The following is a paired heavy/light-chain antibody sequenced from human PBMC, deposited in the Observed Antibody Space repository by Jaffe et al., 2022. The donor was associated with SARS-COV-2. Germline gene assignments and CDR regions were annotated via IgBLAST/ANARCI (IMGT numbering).Light chain of an antibody. CDR2: WAS. Sequence: DIVMTQSPDSLAVSLGERATISCKSSESVLYSSNNKDYLAWYQQKPGQPPNLLIYWASTRKSGVPDRFTGSGSGTHFTLTISGLQAEDVAVYYCQQYYTTPPTFGPGTKVDIK. J-gene: IGKJ3*01. V-gene: IGKV4-1*01. CDR3: QQYYTTPPT. CDR1: ESVLYSSNNKDY.
Heavy chain of an antibody. CDR3: ARDGAHDYGDYSFAL. CDR1: GFSISTYA. J-gene: IGHJ5*02. CDR2: VSFDGSNK. V-gene: IGHV3-30-3*01. Sequence: QVQLVESGGGVVQPGRSLRLSCGASGFSISTYAMHWVRQAPGKGLEWVTLVSFDGSNKEYADSVRGRFSISRDNSKNTLYLEMNGLRADDTAVYFCARDGAHDYGDYSFALWGQGTLVTVSS. D-gene: IGHD4-17*01.